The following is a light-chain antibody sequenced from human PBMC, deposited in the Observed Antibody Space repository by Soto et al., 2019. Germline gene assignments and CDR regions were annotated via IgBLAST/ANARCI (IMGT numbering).Light chain of an antibody. CDR1: QSISSY. Sequence: DIQMTQSPSSLSASVGDRVTITCRASQSISSYLNWYQQKPGKAPKLLIYAASSLQSGVPSRFSGSGSGTDFTLTISSLQPEDFATYSCQQRYSTPRTFGQGTKQEIK. J-gene: IGKJ2*01. CDR3: QQRYSTPRT. CDR2: AAS. V-gene: IGKV1-39*01.